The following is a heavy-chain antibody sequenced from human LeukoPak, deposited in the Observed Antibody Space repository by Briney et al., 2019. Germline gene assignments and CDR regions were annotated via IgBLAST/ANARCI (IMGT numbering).Heavy chain of an antibody. V-gene: IGHV3-74*01. Sequence: GGSLRLSCAASGFTFSSYWMHWVRQAPGKGLVWVSRINSDGSTTSYADSVKGRFTISRDNAKNTLYLQMNSLRTEDTAVYYCTTSYHLAATWYYWGQGTLVTVSS. CDR1: GFTFSSYW. CDR3: TTSYHLAATWYY. D-gene: IGHD2-15*01. CDR2: INSDGSTT. J-gene: IGHJ4*02.